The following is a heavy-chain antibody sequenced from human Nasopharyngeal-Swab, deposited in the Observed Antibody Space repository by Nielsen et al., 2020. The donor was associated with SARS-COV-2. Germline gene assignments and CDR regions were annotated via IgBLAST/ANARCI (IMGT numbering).Heavy chain of an antibody. J-gene: IGHJ6*02. D-gene: IGHD3-10*01. Sequence: WIRQPPGKGLEWVAVVSYDGRHKSYADSVKGRFTVSRDNSKNTMYLQMSSLRAEDTAIYYCAKSPRGVSVSFGYYYGLDVWGQGTTVTVSS. V-gene: IGHV3-30*18. CDR3: AKSPRGVSVSFGYYYGLDV. CDR2: VSYDGRHK.